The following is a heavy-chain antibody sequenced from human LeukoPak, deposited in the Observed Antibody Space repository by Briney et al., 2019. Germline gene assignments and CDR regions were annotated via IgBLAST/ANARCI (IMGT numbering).Heavy chain of an antibody. CDR3: AIENHYDSSGYSKAFDY. CDR1: GYTFTAKF. D-gene: IGHD3-22*01. CDR2: IEPNSGGA. V-gene: IGHV1-2*02. Sequence: ASVKVSCKDSGYTFTAKFLHWLRQAPGQGLEWMAGIEPNSGGAVYGPKFRGRVTVTRDTSVSTAYMELSRLRSDDTAVYYCAIENHYDSSGYSKAFDYWGQGTLVTVSS. J-gene: IGHJ4*02.